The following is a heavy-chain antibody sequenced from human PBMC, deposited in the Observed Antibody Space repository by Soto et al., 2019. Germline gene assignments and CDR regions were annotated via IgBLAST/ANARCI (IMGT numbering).Heavy chain of an antibody. CDR3: ATLPPRIEVTIRPIPT. CDR1: GGSVSSTNW. V-gene: IGHV4-4*02. D-gene: IGHD2-15*01. J-gene: IGHJ5*02. CDR2: IYHIGST. Sequence: VQLQQSGPGLVKPSGTLSLTCAVSGGSVSSTNWWRWVRQSPGKGLEWIGDIYHIGSTNYNPSLRGRVTISVDKSNNQFSLTMKYVTAADTAVYYCATLPPRIEVTIRPIPTWGQGTLVTVSS.